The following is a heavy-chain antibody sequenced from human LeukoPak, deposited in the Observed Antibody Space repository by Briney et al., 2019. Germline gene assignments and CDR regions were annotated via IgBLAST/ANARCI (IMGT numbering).Heavy chain of an antibody. Sequence: SETLSLTYAVYGGSFSGYYWSWIRQPPGKGLEWIGEINHSGSTNYNPSLKSRVTISVDTSKNQFSLKLSSVTAADTAVYYCARDPSDNYYGSGRNWFDPWGQGTLVTVSS. J-gene: IGHJ5*02. CDR2: INHSGST. V-gene: IGHV4-34*01. D-gene: IGHD3-10*01. CDR1: GGSFSGYY. CDR3: ARDPSDNYYGSGRNWFDP.